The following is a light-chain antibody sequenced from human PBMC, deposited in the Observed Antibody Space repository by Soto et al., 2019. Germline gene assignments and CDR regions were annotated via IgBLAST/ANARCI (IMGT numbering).Light chain of an antibody. CDR2: AAS. Sequence: DIQITHSPSSLSASVGDRVTITCRSSQSISSYLNWYQQKPGKAPKLLICAASSLQSGVPSRFSGSGSGTDFTLTISSLQPEDFATYYCQQSYSTPWRLGPGTKVDIK. CDR1: QSISSY. J-gene: IGKJ3*01. CDR3: QQSYSTPWR. V-gene: IGKV1-39*01.